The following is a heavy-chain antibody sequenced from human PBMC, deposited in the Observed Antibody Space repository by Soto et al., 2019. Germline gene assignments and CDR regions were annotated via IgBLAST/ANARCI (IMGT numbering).Heavy chain of an antibody. D-gene: IGHD3-10*01. V-gene: IGHV1-3*04. Sequence: ASVKVSCKASGYTLNTLAMQWVRQAPGQTLEWMGWINTANGNTKYSQKVQGRVTITRDTSANTIYMELRSLTSEDTAVYYCARSGSLDYWGQGTQVTVSS. CDR2: INTANGNT. CDR3: ARSGSLDY. J-gene: IGHJ4*02. CDR1: GYTLNTLA.